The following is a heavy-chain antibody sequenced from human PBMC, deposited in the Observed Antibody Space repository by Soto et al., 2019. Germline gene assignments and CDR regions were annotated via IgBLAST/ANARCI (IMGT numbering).Heavy chain of an antibody. CDR1: GYTFTTYG. CDR2: ISGYNGDT. D-gene: IGHD3-9*01. CDR3: AKESRYDILTGYTDY. Sequence: ASVKVSCKASGYTFTTYGISWVRQAPGQGLEWMGWISGYNGDTNNAQKFQDRVTMTIDRSTTTAYLELRSLTSDDTAVYYCAKESRYDILTGYTDYLGQGTLVTVS. J-gene: IGHJ4*02. V-gene: IGHV1-18*01.